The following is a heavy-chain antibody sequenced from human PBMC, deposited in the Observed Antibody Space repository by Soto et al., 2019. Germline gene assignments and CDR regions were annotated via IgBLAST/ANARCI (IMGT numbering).Heavy chain of an antibody. CDR1: GYTFTSYD. Sequence: VASVKVSCKASGYTFTSYDINWVRQATGQGLEWMGWMNPNSGNTGYAQKFQGRVTMTTDTSTSTAYMELRSLRSDDTAVYYCARDLLATHFDWFDPWGQGTLVTVSS. CDR3: ARDLLATHFDWFDP. J-gene: IGHJ5*02. V-gene: IGHV1-8*01. D-gene: IGHD1-26*01. CDR2: MNPNSGNT.